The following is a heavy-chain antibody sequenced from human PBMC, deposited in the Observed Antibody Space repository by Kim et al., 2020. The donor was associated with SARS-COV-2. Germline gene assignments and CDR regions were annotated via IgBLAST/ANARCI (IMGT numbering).Heavy chain of an antibody. V-gene: IGHV3-11*05. J-gene: IGHJ4*02. Sequence: TNYADSVRGRFTISRDNTKNSLYLRMNSRRVEDTAVYYCTRDPRAADYWGQGTLVTVSS. CDR3: TRDPRAADY. CDR2: T. D-gene: IGHD6-25*01.